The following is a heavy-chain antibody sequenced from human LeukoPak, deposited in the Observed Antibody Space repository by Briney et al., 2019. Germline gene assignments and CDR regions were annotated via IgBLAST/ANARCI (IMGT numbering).Heavy chain of an antibody. V-gene: IGHV1-46*01. Sequence: ASVKVSCKASGYTFTRYDIHLVRQAPGQGLEWMGIINPSGGSTSYAQKFQGRVTMTRDTSTSTVYMELSSLRSEDTAVYYCARDLHHRGYYDTSGPYGIWGQGTLVTVSS. CDR1: GYTFTRYD. J-gene: IGHJ3*02. CDR3: ARDLHHRGYYDTSGPYGI. CDR2: INPSGGST. D-gene: IGHD3-22*01.